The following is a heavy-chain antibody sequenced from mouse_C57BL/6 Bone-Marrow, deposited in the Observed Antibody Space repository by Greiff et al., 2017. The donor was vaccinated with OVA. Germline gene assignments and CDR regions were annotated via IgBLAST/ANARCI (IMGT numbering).Heavy chain of an antibody. J-gene: IGHJ2*01. V-gene: IGHV5-16*01. CDR1: GFTFSDYY. CDR2: INYDGSST. Sequence: EVKLVESEGGLVQPGSSMKLSCTASGFTFSDYYMAWVRQVPEKGLEWVANINYDGSSTYYLDSLKSRFIISRDNAKNILYLQMSSLKSEDTATYYCAREENGCFFDYWGQGTTLTVSS. D-gene: IGHD2-2*01. CDR3: AREENGCFFDY.